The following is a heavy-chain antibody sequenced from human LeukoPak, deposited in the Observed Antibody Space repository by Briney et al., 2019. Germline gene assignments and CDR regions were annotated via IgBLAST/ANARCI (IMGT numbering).Heavy chain of an antibody. CDR2: ISGSGGST. CDR1: GFTFSNAW. J-gene: IGHJ3*02. CDR3: AKDLPPIVVVSGSMDI. D-gene: IGHD3-22*01. V-gene: IGHV3-23*01. Sequence: PGGSLRLSCAASGFTFSNAWMGWVRQAPGKGLEWVSAISGSGGSTYYADSVKGRFTISRDNSKNTLYLQMNSLRAEDTAVYYCAKDLPPIVVVSGSMDIWGQGTMVTVSS.